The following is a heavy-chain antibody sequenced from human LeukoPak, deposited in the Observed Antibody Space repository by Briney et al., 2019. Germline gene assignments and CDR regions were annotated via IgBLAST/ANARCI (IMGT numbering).Heavy chain of an antibody. Sequence: GASVNVSCKTSGYTFTSYYMHWVRQAPGQGLEWMGIINPSGGSTSYAQKFQGRVTMTRDTSTSTVYMELSSLRSEDTAVYYCARADGYYDAFDIWGQGTMVTVSS. V-gene: IGHV1-46*01. CDR1: GYTFTSYY. CDR3: ARADGYYDAFDI. D-gene: IGHD5-24*01. J-gene: IGHJ3*02. CDR2: INPSGGST.